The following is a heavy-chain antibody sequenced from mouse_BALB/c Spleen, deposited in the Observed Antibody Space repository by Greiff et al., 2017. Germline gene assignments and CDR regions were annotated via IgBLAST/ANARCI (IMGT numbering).Heavy chain of an antibody. J-gene: IGHJ2*01. CDR1: GFTFSSYG. D-gene: IGHD2-14*01. Sequence: EVKVVESGGDLVKPGGSLKLSCAASGFTFSSYGMSWVRQTPDKRLEWVATISSGGSYTYYPDSVKGRFTISRDNAKNTLYLQMSSLKSEDTAMYYCASLYYRYDKFDYWGQGTTLTVSS. CDR3: ASLYYRYDKFDY. V-gene: IGHV5-6*01. CDR2: ISSGGSYT.